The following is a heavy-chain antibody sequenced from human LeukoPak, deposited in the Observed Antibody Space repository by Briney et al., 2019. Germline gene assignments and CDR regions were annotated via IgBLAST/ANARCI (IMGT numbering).Heavy chain of an antibody. CDR3: AKGFVLGKRSYYYYMDV. Sequence: PGRSLRLSCAASGFTFSKYAIHWVRQAPGKGLEWASAISGSGGSTYYADSVKGRFTISRDNSKNTLYLQMNSLRAEDTAVYYCAKGFVLGKRSYYYYMDVWGKGTTVTVSS. CDR2: ISGSGGST. CDR1: GFTFSKYA. D-gene: IGHD4/OR15-4a*01. V-gene: IGHV3-23*01. J-gene: IGHJ6*03.